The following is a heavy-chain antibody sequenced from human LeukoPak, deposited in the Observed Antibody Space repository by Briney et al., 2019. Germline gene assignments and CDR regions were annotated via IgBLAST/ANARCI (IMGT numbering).Heavy chain of an antibody. CDR3: ARFADYYDSSGYYG. CDR1: GFTFSSYS. CDR2: ISSSSSYI. Sequence: GGSLRLSCAASGFTFSSYSMNWVRQAPGKGLEWVPSISSSSSYIYYADSVKGRFTISRDNAKNSLYLQMNSLRAEDTAVYYCARFADYYDSSGYYGWGQGTLVTVSS. V-gene: IGHV3-21*04. J-gene: IGHJ4*02. D-gene: IGHD3-22*01.